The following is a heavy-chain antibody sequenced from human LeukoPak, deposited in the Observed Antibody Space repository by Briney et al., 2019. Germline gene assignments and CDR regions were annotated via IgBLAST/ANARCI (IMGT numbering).Heavy chain of an antibody. V-gene: IGHV2-5*01. D-gene: IGHD3-3*01. J-gene: IGHJ5*02. Sequence: SGPTLVKPTQTLTLTCTFSGFSLSTSGVGVGWIRQPPGKALEWLALIYWNDDKRYSPSLKSRLTITKDTSKNQVVLTMTNMDPVDTATYYCAHSIYNYDFWSGYEDNWFDPWGQGTLVTVSS. CDR3: AHSIYNYDFWSGYEDNWFDP. CDR2: IYWNDDK. CDR1: GFSLSTSGVG.